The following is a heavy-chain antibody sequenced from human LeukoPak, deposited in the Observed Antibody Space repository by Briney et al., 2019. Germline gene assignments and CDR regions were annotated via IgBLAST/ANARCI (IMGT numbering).Heavy chain of an antibody. V-gene: IGHV4-31*03. CDR3: AREVRGVLNYYFDY. Sequence: PSQTLSLTCTVSGGSISSGGYYWGWIRQHPGRGLEWIGYIYYSGSTYYNPSLKSRVTISVDTSKNQFSLKLSSVTAADTAVYYCAREVRGVLNYYFDYWGQGTLVTVSS. CDR1: GGSISSGGYY. D-gene: IGHD3-10*01. CDR2: IYYSGST. J-gene: IGHJ4*02.